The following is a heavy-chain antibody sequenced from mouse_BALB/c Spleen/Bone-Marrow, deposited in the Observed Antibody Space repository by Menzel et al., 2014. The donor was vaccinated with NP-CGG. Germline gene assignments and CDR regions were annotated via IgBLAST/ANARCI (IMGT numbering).Heavy chain of an antibody. V-gene: IGHV1-80*01. CDR2: IYPGDGDT. CDR1: GYVFSTYW. J-gene: IGHJ2*01. Sequence: VPLQQSGAELVRPGSSVKISCESSGYVFSTYWINWVKQRPGQGLEWIGQIYPGDGDTDYNGKFKDKATLTADKSSNTAYIQLSSLTSEDSAVYFCARGGISVDCRGQGTTLTVSS. CDR3: ARGGISVDC.